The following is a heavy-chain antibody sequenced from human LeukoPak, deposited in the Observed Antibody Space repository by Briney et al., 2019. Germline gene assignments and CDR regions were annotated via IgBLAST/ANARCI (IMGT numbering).Heavy chain of an antibody. D-gene: IGHD6-6*01. V-gene: IGHV3-23*01. CDR1: GFTFSSYA. CDR3: AKGIAARPFDY. CDR2: ISGSGGRT. J-gene: IGHJ4*02. Sequence: PGGSLRLSCAAPGFTFSSYAMSFVRQAPGKGLDWVSAISGSGGRTYYADSVKGRFTISRDNSKNTLYLQMNSLRAEDTAVYYSAKGIAARPFDYWGQGTLVTVSS.